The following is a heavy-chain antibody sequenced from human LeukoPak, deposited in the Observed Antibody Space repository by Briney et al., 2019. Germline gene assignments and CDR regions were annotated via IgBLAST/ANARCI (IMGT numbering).Heavy chain of an antibody. J-gene: IGHJ3*02. Sequence: SGTLSLTCAVSGGSINSSNWWSWVRQPPGKGLEWIGEIYHSGSTNYNPSLKSRVTISVDKSKNQFSLKLSSVTAADTAVYYCAREGIAAAPPTPLDIWGQGTMVTVSS. CDR1: GGSINSSNW. V-gene: IGHV4-4*02. CDR2: IYHSGST. D-gene: IGHD6-13*01. CDR3: AREGIAAAPPTPLDI.